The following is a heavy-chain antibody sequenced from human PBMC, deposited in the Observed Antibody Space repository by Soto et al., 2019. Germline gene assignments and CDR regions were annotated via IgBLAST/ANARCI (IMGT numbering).Heavy chain of an antibody. V-gene: IGHV5-10-1*01. Sequence: PAKSLKISCKRSGYSFTSYWISWVREMPRKGLKWMGRINPSDSYTNYSPSFQGQVTISADKSISTAYLQWSSLKASDTAMYYCAITPLYYYDSSGRKEVPGAEINYGMDVWGQGTTVTVS. CDR3: AITPLYYYDSSGRKEVPGAEINYGMDV. J-gene: IGHJ6*02. CDR2: INPSDSYT. D-gene: IGHD3-22*01. CDR1: GYSFTSYW.